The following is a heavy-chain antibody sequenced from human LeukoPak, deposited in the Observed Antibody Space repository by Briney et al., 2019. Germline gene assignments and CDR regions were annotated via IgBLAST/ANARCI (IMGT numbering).Heavy chain of an antibody. Sequence: SETLSLTCTVSGGSISSGGYYWSWIRQHPGKGLEWIGYIYYSGSTYYNPSLKSRVTMSVDTSKNQFSLKLSSVTAADTAVYYCAREWEGTVTTGDWFDPWGQGTLVTVSS. D-gene: IGHD4-17*01. J-gene: IGHJ5*02. CDR2: IYYSGST. V-gene: IGHV4-31*03. CDR1: GGSISSGGYY. CDR3: AREWEGTVTTGDWFDP.